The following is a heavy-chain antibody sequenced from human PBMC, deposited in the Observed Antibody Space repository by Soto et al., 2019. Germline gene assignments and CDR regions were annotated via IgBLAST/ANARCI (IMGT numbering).Heavy chain of an antibody. J-gene: IGHJ3*01. CDR1: GFFISSGNY. CDR3: ARARWYDAFDV. D-gene: IGHD2-15*01. CDR2: IFHGGNT. V-gene: IGHV4-38-2*01. Sequence: SETLSLTCAVPGFFISSGNYWRWIRKPPGKGLEWIGSIFHGGNTYYNPSLKSRVTISVDMSKNQFSLKLNSVTAADTAVYYCARARWYDAFDVWGQGTVVTVSS.